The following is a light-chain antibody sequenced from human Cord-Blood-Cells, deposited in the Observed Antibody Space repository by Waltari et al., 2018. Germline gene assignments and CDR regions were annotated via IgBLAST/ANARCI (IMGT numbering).Light chain of an antibody. V-gene: IGKV4-1*01. CDR1: QSVLYSVRNKNC. Sequence: DIVMTQSPDSLAVSLGERATINCKSSQSVLYSVRNKNCLAWTQQKQGQPPKLLIYWASTRESGVPDRFSGSGSGTDFTLTISSLQAEDVAVYYCQQYYSTPITFGQGTRLEIK. CDR3: QQYYSTPIT. J-gene: IGKJ5*01. CDR2: WAS.